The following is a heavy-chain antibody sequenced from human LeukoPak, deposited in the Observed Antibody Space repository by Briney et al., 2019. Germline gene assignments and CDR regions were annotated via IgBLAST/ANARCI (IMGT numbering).Heavy chain of an antibody. J-gene: IGHJ4*02. CDR1: GYTFTGYS. D-gene: IGHD1-14*01. Sequence: ASVKVSCKASGYTFTGYSIHWVRQAPGQGLEWMGWINPNSGGTKYAQKFQGRVTMTRDTSISTAYMELSGLRSDDTAVYYCAREILGGFNPGAYWGQGTLVSVSS. CDR3: AREILGGFNPGAY. V-gene: IGHV1-2*02. CDR2: INPNSGGT.